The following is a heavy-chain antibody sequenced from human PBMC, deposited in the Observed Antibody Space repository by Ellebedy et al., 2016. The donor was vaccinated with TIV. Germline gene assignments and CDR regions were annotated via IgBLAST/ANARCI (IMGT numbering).Heavy chain of an antibody. CDR3: ARHAVGEGANLEY. V-gene: IGHV3-33*01. J-gene: IGHJ4*02. CDR1: GFTFSSYG. Sequence: PGGSLRLSCAASGFTFSSYGMHWVRQAPGKGLEWVAVIWYDGSNKYYADSVKGRFTISRDNSKNTLYLQMNSLRAEDTAVYYCARHAVGEGANLEYWGQGTLVTDSS. CDR2: IWYDGSNK. D-gene: IGHD1-26*01.